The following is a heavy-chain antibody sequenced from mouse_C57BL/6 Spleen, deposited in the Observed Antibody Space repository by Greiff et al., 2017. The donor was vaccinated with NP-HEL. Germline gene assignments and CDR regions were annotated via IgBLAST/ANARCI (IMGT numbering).Heavy chain of an antibody. CDR2: IWSGGST. Sequence: VQLQQSGPGLVQPSQSLSITCTVSGFSLSSYGVHWVRQSPGKGLEWLGVIWSGGSTDYNAAFISRLSISKDNSKSQVFFKMNSLQADDTAIYYCARGHSNPYYFDYWGQGTTLTVSS. V-gene: IGHV2-2*01. D-gene: IGHD2-5*01. CDR3: ARGHSNPYYFDY. J-gene: IGHJ2*01. CDR1: GFSLSSYG.